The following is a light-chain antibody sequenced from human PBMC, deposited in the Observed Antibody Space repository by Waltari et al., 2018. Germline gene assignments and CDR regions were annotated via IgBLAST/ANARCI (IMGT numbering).Light chain of an antibody. Sequence: DIVMTQSPDSLAVSLGERATINCKSSQSLLSRSNNKNYLAWYRQKPGQPPKLLIYWASTRESVVPDRFSGSGSGADFTLTISILQAEDVAVYYCQQYYSLPLTFGGGTKVEI. CDR3: QQYYSLPLT. CDR2: WAS. CDR1: QSLLSRSNNKNY. V-gene: IGKV4-1*01. J-gene: IGKJ4*01.